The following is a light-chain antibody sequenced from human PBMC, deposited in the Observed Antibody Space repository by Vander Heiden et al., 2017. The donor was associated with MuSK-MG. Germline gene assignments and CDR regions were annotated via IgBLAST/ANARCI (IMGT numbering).Light chain of an antibody. CDR3: QEDTNWPRT. J-gene: IGKJ1*01. CDR2: GAS. V-gene: IGKV3-15*01. CDR1: QSVSSN. Sequence: EIVMTQSPATLSVSPGERATLSCRASQSVSSNLAWYQQKPGQAPRLLIYGASTRATGIPARLSGTGSGTEFTLTIRILQSEDFTVYYCQEDTNWPRTSGQGTKVELK.